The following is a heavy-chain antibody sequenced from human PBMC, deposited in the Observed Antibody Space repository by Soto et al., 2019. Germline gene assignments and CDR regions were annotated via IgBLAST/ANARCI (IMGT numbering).Heavy chain of an antibody. CDR3: ARAISEGHSAWLGP. CDR2: IYYSGST. Sequence: QVQLQESGPGLVKPSETLSLTCTVSGGSISPYYWSWIRQPPGKGLEWIGYIYYSGSTIYNPSLKSRVTISVDTSKNQFSLRLNSVTAADTAVYYCARAISEGHSAWLGPWGQGTLVTVSS. V-gene: IGHV4-59*01. CDR1: GGSISPYY. J-gene: IGHJ5*02.